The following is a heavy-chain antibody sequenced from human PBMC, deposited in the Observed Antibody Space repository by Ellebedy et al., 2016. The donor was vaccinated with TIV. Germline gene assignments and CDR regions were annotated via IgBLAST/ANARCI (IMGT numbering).Heavy chain of an antibody. CDR1: GYTFTSYD. D-gene: IGHD3-22*01. CDR2: MNPDSGDT. V-gene: IGHV1-8*01. Sequence: ASVKVSXXASGYTFTSYDINWVRQAPGQGLEWMGWMNPDSGDTVYSQRFQGRVTMTRNTSINTAYMELSSLRSEDTAVYYCARLNRYYHSSGYYRLYYFDYWGQGILVTVSS. J-gene: IGHJ4*02. CDR3: ARLNRYYHSSGYYRLYYFDY.